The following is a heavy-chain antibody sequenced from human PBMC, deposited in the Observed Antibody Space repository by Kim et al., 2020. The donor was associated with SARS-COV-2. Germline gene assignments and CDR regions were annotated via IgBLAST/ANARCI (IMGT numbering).Heavy chain of an antibody. Sequence: ASVKVSCKASGYSFTGYSVHWVRQAPGQGLEWMGRMSPNSGGTMYAQKFQGRVTMTRDTSISTVYMELSRLTSDDAVVYYCARGSEWSDNWFDPWGQGTPVSVSS. V-gene: IGHV1-2*05. CDR3: ARGSEWSDNWFDP. CDR1: GYSFTGYS. CDR2: MSPNSGGT. J-gene: IGHJ5*02. D-gene: IGHD2-8*01.